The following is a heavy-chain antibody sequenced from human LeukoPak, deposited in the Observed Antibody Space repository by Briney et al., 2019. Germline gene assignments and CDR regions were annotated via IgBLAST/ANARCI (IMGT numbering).Heavy chain of an antibody. D-gene: IGHD3-10*01. CDR3: ARECYGSGRIDY. CDR1: GGSSSSYY. Sequence: PSETLSLTCTVSGGSSSSYYWSWIRQPPGKGLEWIGYIYYSGSTNYNPSLKSRVTISVDTSKNQFSLKLSSVTAADTAVYYCARECYGSGRIDYWGQGTLVTVSS. J-gene: IGHJ4*02. V-gene: IGHV4-59*01. CDR2: IYYSGST.